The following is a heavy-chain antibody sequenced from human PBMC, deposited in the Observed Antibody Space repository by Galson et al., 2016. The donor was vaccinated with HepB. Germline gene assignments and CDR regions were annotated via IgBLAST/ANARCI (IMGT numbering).Heavy chain of an antibody. D-gene: IGHD6-25*01. Sequence: SLRLSCAASGFTFSGYWMTWVRQAPGKGLEWVANIKPDGSAKNYVDSVKGRCTISRDNAKNLVYRQMNSLRAEDTAMYYCASAPAATESDYWGQGTLVTVSP. V-gene: IGHV3-7*01. CDR2: IKPDGSAK. CDR1: GFTFSGYW. CDR3: ASAPAATESDY. J-gene: IGHJ4*02.